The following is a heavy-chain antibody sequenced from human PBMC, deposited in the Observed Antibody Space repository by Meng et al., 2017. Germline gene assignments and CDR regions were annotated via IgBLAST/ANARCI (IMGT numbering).Heavy chain of an antibody. D-gene: IGHD5-12*01. Sequence: LSLTCAASGFTFSSYGMHWVRQAPGKGLEWVAVIWYDGSNKYYADSVKGRFTISRDNAKNSLYLQMNSLRAEDTAVYYCARAGYSGYEVVFDIWGQGTMVTVSS. CDR1: GFTFSSYG. CDR3: ARAGYSGYEVVFDI. CDR2: IWYDGSNK. J-gene: IGHJ3*02. V-gene: IGHV3-33*01.